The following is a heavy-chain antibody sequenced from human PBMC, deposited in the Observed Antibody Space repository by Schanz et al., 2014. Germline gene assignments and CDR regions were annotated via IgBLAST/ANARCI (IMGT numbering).Heavy chain of an antibody. CDR1: GYTFTGHH. J-gene: IGHJ3*02. CDR2: IIPTLGIT. CDR3: ARDIQYHYDTSGPVGAFDI. Sequence: QVQLVQSGAEVKKPGASVKVSCQASGYTFTGHHMHWVRQAPGQGLEWMGRIIPTLGITNYAQRFQGRVTITADKSTSTVYMEVVRLTSEDTAVYYCARDIQYHYDTSGPVGAFDIWGQGTVVTVSS. V-gene: IGHV1-69*09. D-gene: IGHD3-22*01.